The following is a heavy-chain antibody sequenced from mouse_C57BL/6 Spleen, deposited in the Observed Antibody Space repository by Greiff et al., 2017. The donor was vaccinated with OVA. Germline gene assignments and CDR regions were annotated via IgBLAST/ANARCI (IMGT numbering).Heavy chain of an antibody. V-gene: IGHV1-80*01. J-gene: IGHJ4*01. Sequence: QVQLQQSGAELVKPGASVKISCKASGYAFSSYWMNWVKQRPGKGLEWIGQIYPGDGDTNYNGKFKGKATLTADKSSSTAYMQLSSLTSEDSAVYFCARSTYYDYDRAMDYWGQGTSVTVSS. CDR1: GYAFSSYW. CDR2: IYPGDGDT. D-gene: IGHD2-4*01. CDR3: ARSTYYDYDRAMDY.